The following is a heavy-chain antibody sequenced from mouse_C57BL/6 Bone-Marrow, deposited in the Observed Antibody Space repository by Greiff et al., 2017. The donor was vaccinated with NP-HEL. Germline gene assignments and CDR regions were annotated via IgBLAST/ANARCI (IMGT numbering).Heavy chain of an antibody. D-gene: IGHD1-1*01. J-gene: IGHJ3*01. CDR2: ISDGGSYT. Sequence: EVMLVESGGGLVKPGGSLKLSCAAAGFTGISDSMSWVRQTPEKRLEWVATISDGGSYTYYPDNVKGRFTISRDNAKNNLYLQMSHLKSEDTAMYYCARDLYYYGSSFAYWGQGTLVTVSA. CDR1: GFTGISDS. V-gene: IGHV5-4*01. CDR3: ARDLYYYGSSFAY.